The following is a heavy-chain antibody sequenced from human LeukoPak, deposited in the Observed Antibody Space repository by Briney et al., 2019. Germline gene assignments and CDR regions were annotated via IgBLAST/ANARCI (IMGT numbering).Heavy chain of an antibody. D-gene: IGHD3-10*01. CDR3: ARGGTMVRGVISWFDP. CDR1: GYPFTGYY. Sequence: ASVKVSCKASGYPFTGYYMHWVRQAPGQGLEWMGWINPNSGVTNYAQRFQGRVTLTRDTSISTAYMELSRLRSDDTAVYYCARGGTMVRGVISWFDPWGQGTLVTVSS. V-gene: IGHV1-2*02. CDR2: INPNSGVT. J-gene: IGHJ5*02.